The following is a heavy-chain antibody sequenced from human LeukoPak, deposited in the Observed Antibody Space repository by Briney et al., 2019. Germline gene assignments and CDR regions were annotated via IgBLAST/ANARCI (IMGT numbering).Heavy chain of an antibody. CDR2: IYTSGST. J-gene: IGHJ6*03. V-gene: IGHV4-61*02. CDR1: GGSISSGSYY. CDR3: ARGTIAVAGTGLYYYYYYMDV. Sequence: SETLSLTCTVSGGSISSGSYYWSWIRQPAGKGLEWIGRIYTSGSTNYNPSLKSRVTISVDTSKNQFSLKLSSVTAADTAVYYCARGTIAVAGTGLYYYYYYMDVWGKGTTVTISS. D-gene: IGHD6-19*01.